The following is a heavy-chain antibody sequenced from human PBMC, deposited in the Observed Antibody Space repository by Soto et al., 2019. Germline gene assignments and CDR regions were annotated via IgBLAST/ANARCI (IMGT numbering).Heavy chain of an antibody. CDR3: ARGARDGVRGVIAYYFDY. Sequence: HPGGSLRLSCAASGFTVSSNYMSWVRQAPGKGLEWVSVIYSGGSTYYADSVKGRFTISRDNSKNTLYLQMNSLRAEDTAVYYCARGARDGVRGVIAYYFDYWGQGTLVTVSS. V-gene: IGHV3-53*01. J-gene: IGHJ4*02. D-gene: IGHD3-10*01. CDR2: IYSGGST. CDR1: GFTVSSNY.